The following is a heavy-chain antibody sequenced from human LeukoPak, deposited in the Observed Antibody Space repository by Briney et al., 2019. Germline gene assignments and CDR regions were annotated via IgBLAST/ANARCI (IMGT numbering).Heavy chain of an antibody. J-gene: IGHJ6*02. CDR2: IYYSGST. CDR3: ARNPTIPVPYYYYGMDV. CDR1: VGSIISYY. V-gene: IGHV4-59*01. D-gene: IGHD5-12*01. Sequence: SETVSLTCTVSVGSIISYYWSWIRHPPWKGREWIGCIYYSGSTNYNPALKSRVTVSVDTSKNQFSLKLSSVTAADTAVYYCARNPTIPVPYYYYGMDVWGQGTTVTVSS.